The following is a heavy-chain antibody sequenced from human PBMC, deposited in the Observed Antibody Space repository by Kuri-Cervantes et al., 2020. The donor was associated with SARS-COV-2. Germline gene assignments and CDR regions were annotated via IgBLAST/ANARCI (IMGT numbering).Heavy chain of an antibody. CDR2: ISSSSSYI. Sequence: GESLKISCAASGFTFSSYSMNWVRQAPGKGLEWVSSISSSSSYIYYADSVKGRFTISRDNAKNSLYLQMNSLGAEDTAVYYCARDGVTVGKYWGQGTLVTVSS. CDR1: GFTFSSYS. CDR3: ARDGVTVGKY. V-gene: IGHV3-21*01. J-gene: IGHJ4*02. D-gene: IGHD3-16*01.